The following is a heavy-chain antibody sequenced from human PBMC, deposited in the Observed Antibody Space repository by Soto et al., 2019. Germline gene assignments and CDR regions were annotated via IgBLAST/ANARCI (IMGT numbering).Heavy chain of an antibody. CDR3: ARDGRYCSGGSCPATDY. CDR2: IIPIFGTA. J-gene: IGHJ4*02. D-gene: IGHD2-15*01. Sequence: QVQLVQSGAEVKKPGSSVKVSCKASGGTFSSYAISWVRQAPGQGLEWMGGIIPIFGTANYAQKFQGRVTITADESTSKAYMELSSLRSEDTAVYYCARDGRYCSGGSCPATDYWGQGTLVTVSS. V-gene: IGHV1-69*12. CDR1: GGTFSSYA.